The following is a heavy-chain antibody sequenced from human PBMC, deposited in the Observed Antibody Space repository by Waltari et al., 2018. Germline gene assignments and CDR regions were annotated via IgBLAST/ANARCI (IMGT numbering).Heavy chain of an antibody. CDR3: AKDSYGGNPEYFQH. V-gene: IGHV3-30*02. CDR2: LRYDGSNK. Sequence: QVQLVESGGGVVQPGGSLRLSCAASGFTFSSYGRHWVRQAPGKGLEWVAFLRYDGSNKYYADSVTGRFTISRDNSKNTLYLQMNSLRAADTAVYYCAKDSYGGNPEYFQHWGQGTLVTVSS. CDR1: GFTFSSYG. D-gene: IGHD5-18*01. J-gene: IGHJ1*01.